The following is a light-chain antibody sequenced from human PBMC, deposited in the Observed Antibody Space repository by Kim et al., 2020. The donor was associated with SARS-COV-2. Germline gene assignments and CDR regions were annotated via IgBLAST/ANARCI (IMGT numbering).Light chain of an antibody. J-gene: IGLJ3*02. CDR3: AAWDDSLSGWV. V-gene: IGLV1-47*01. CDR2: GNS. CDR1: SSNIGSNS. Sequence: RVTISCSGRSSNIGSNSVYWYQQLPGTAPKRLISGNSQRPSGVPDRFSDSKSGTSASLAISGLRSEDEANYFCAAWDDSLSGWVFGGGTKLTVL.